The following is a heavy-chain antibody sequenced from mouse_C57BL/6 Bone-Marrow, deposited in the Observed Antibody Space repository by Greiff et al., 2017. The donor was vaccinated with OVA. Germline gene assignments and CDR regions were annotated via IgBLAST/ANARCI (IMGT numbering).Heavy chain of an antibody. V-gene: IGHV1-55*01. CDR3: ARGVGWLKVLFAY. CDR1: GYTFTSYW. J-gene: IGHJ3*01. D-gene: IGHD2-3*01. Sequence: QVQLKQPGAELVKPGASVKMSCKASGYTFTSYWITWVKQRPGQGLEWIGDIYPGSGSTNYNEKFKSKATLTVDTSSSTAYMQLSSLTSEDSAVYYCARGVGWLKVLFAYWGQGTLVTVSA. CDR2: IYPGSGST.